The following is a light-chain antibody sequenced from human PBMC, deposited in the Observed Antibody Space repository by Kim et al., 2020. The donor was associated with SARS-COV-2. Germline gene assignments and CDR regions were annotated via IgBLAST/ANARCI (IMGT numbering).Light chain of an antibody. CDR1: QSVSSSY. J-gene: IGKJ2*03. CDR2: GAS. Sequence: PGERATHACRASQSVSSSYLAWYQQKPGQAPRLLIYGASSRATGIPDRFSGSGSGTDFTLTISRLEPEDFAVNYCQQYGSSPFMYSFGQGTKLEIK. V-gene: IGKV3-20*01. CDR3: QQYGSSPFMYS.